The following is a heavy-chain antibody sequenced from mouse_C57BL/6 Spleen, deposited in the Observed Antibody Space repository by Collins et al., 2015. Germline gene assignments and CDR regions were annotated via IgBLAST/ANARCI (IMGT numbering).Heavy chain of an antibody. D-gene: IGHD1-1*01. CDR3: ARHLYYGSSYDAMDY. V-gene: IGHV5-9-3*01. CDR1: GFTFSSYA. J-gene: IGHJ4*01. CDR2: ISSGGSYT. Sequence: EVQLVESGGGLVKPGGSLKLPCAASGFTFSSYAMSWVRQTPEKRLEWVATISSGGSYTYYPDSVKGRFTISRDNAKNTLYLQTSSLRSEDTAMYYCARHLYYGSSYDAMDYWGQGTSVTVSS.